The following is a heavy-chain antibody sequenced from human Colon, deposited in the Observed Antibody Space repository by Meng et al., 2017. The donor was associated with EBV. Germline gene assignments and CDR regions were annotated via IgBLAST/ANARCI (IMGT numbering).Heavy chain of an antibody. Sequence: VVSGGGGVRPGTSLSLSCAASGFTLRRFGLHWVRQAPDKGVDWVAFIWFDGSRKYYADSVKGRVTVYRDESKNTVYLQMNSLRAEDTAIYYCARDVDTSSHYSRFDPWGQGTLVTVSS. D-gene: IGHD3-22*01. CDR3: ARDVDTSSHYSRFDP. J-gene: IGHJ5*02. CDR2: IWFDGSRK. V-gene: IGHV3-33*01. CDR1: GFTLRRFG.